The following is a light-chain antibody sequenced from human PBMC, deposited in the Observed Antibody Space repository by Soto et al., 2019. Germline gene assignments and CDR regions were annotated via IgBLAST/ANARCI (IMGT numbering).Light chain of an antibody. Sequence: EIVMTQSPATLSVSPGERATLSCRASQSVSSNLAWYQQKPGLPPSLLIYGASTRATGIPARFSGSGSGTEVTLTISSLQSEDFAVYYCQQYNNWPPMYTFGQGTKLEIK. CDR1: QSVSSN. V-gene: IGKV3-15*01. CDR2: GAS. J-gene: IGKJ2*01. CDR3: QQYNNWPPMYT.